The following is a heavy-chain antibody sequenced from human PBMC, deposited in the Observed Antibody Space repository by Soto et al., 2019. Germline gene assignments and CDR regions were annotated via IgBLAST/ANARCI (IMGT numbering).Heavy chain of an antibody. D-gene: IGHD3-3*01. V-gene: IGHV1-69*13. Sequence: SVKVSCKASGGTFSSYAISWVRQAPGQGLEWMGGIIPIFGTANYAQKFQGRVTITADESTSTAYMELSSLRSEDTAVYYCARVRENTIFGVVSPGVFDYWGQGTLVTVSS. CDR2: IIPIFGTA. CDR1: GGTFSSYA. CDR3: ARVRENTIFGVVSPGVFDY. J-gene: IGHJ4*02.